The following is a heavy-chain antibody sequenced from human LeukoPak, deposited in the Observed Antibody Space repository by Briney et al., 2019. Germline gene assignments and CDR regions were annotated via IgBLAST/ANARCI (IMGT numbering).Heavy chain of an antibody. CDR1: GFTFSSYA. J-gene: IGHJ6*03. CDR2: ISYDGSNK. CDR3: AKGSGYGAQYYYYYMDV. D-gene: IGHD5-12*01. Sequence: PGRSLRLSCAASGFTFSSYAMHWVRQAPGKGLEWVAVISYDGSNKYYADSVKGRFTISRDNSKNTLYLHVNSLRPEDTAVYYCAKGSGYGAQYYYYYMDVWGKGTTVTISS. V-gene: IGHV3-30*04.